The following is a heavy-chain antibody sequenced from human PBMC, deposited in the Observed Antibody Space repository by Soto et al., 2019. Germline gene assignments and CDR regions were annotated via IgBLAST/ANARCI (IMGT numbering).Heavy chain of an antibody. CDR2: IIPIFGTA. D-gene: IGHD3-22*01. Sequence: QVQLVQSGAEVKKPGSSVKVSCKASGGTFTSYAITWVRQAPGQGLEWMGGIIPIFGTANYAQKFQGRVTITADESTSTAYRALSSLRSEDTAVYYCASGDSSGYYKGFDYWGQGTLVTVSS. V-gene: IGHV1-69*12. CDR3: ASGDSSGYYKGFDY. J-gene: IGHJ4*02. CDR1: GGTFTSYA.